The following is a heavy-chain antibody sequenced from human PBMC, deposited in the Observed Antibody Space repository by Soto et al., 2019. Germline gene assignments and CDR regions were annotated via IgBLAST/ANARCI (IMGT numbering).Heavy chain of an antibody. J-gene: IGHJ5*02. CDR2: ISRNSGNI. D-gene: IGHD3-16*01. CDR1: GFTFDDYA. CDR3: ARAYYDTKGYSLDP. V-gene: IGHV3-9*01. Sequence: GGSLRLSCAASGFTFDDYAMHWVRQVPGKGLEWVSGISRNSGNIGYADSVKGQFTISRDNVKNSLYLQMNSLRAEDTAFYYCARAYYDTKGYSLDPWGLGTLVTVSS.